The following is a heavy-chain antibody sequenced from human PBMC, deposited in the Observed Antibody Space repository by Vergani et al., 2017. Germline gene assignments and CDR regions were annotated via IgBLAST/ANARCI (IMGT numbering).Heavy chain of an antibody. CDR2: INNSGST. V-gene: IGHV4-34*01. D-gene: IGHD3-16*02. Sequence: QVQLQQWGAGLLKPSETLSLTCAVYGGSFSGYYWSWIRQPPGKGLEWIGEINNSGSTNYNPSLKSRVTISVDTSKNQFSLKLSSVTAADTAVYYCARGQSDTGYYVWASYRYYFQHWGQGTLVTVSS. CDR1: GGSFSGYY. J-gene: IGHJ1*01. CDR3: ARGQSDTGYYVWASYRYYFQH.